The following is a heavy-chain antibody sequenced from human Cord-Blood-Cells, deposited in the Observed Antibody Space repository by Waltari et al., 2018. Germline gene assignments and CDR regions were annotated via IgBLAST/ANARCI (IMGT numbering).Heavy chain of an antibody. CDR2: IYYSGST. CDR1: GGSISSSSYS. V-gene: IGHV4-39*07. J-gene: IGHJ3*02. CDR3: ARCLDVSAFDI. Sequence: QLQLQESGPGLVKPSETLSLTCPVSGGSISSSSYSWGWIRQPPGKGLEWIGSIYYSGSTYYNPSLKSRVTISVDTSKNQFSLKLSSVTAADTAVYYCARCLDVSAFDIWGQGTMVTVSS.